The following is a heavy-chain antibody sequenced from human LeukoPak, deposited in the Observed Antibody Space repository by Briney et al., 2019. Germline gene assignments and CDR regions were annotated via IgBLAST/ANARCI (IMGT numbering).Heavy chain of an antibody. V-gene: IGHV3-23*01. CDR1: GFTVSSNY. D-gene: IGHD6-13*01. J-gene: IGHJ5*02. Sequence: GGSLRLSCAASGFTVSSNYMTWVRQAPGKGLEWVSIISGSGGSTSYADSVKGRFTISRDNSQDTLYLQMHSLRAEDTGVYYCAKILSAGASRWFDPWGQGTLVTVSS. CDR2: ISGSGGST. CDR3: AKILSAGASRWFDP.